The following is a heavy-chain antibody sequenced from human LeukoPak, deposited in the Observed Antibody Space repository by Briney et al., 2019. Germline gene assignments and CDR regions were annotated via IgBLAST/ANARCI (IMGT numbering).Heavy chain of an antibody. CDR1: GYTFTGYY. CDR3: ARGGKQQLVRNYYYGMDV. J-gene: IGHJ6*02. D-gene: IGHD6-13*01. Sequence: ASVKVSCKASGYTFTGYYMHWVRHAPGQGLEWMGWINPNSGGTNYAQKFQGRVTMTRDTSISTAYMELSRLRSDDTAVYYCARGGKQQLVRNYYYGMDVWGQGTTVTVSS. CDR2: INPNSGGT. V-gene: IGHV1-2*02.